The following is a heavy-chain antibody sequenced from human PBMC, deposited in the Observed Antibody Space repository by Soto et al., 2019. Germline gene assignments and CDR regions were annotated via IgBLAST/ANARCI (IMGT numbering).Heavy chain of an antibody. CDR3: ARDWAYYYDSSGYPGAFDS. D-gene: IGHD3-22*01. CDR1: GGSISSCGYY. J-gene: IGHJ3*02. CDR2: IYYSGST. V-gene: IGHV4-31*03. Sequence: SETLSLTCTVSGGSISSCGYYWSWIRQHPGKGLEWIGYIYYSGSTYYNPSLKSRVTISVDTSKNQFSLKLSSVTAADTAVYYCARDWAYYYDSSGYPGAFDSWGQGTMVTVSS.